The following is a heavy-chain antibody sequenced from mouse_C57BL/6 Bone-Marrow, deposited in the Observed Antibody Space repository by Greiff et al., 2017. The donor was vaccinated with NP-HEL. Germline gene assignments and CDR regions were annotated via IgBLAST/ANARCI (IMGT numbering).Heavy chain of an antibody. CDR3: ARSYYYNDEGHY. CDR2: IYPGDGDT. Sequence: QVQLQQSGAELVKPGASVKISCKASGYAFSSYWMNWVKQRPGKGLEWIGQIYPGDGDTNYNGKFKGKATLTADKSSSTAYMQLSSLTSEDSAVYVCARSYYYNDEGHYWGQGTTLTVSS. J-gene: IGHJ2*01. CDR1: GYAFSSYW. D-gene: IGHD2-12*01. V-gene: IGHV1-80*01.